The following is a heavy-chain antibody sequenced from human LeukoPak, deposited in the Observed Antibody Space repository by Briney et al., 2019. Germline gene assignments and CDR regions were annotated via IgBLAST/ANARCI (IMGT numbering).Heavy chain of an antibody. CDR1: GFTVGRNY. V-gene: IGHV3-66*01. D-gene: IGHD5-24*01. CDR3: ASPSAEMSAINGWYFDV. CDR2: VYSAGSR. Sequence: GGSLRLFCGASGFTVGRNYMNWVRQAPGKGLEWVSVVYSAGSRYSAYAVKGRFRISRDYSKKTLYPQMNILRAEDTAVYYCASPSAEMSAINGWYFDVWGRGTLVTVSS. J-gene: IGHJ2*01.